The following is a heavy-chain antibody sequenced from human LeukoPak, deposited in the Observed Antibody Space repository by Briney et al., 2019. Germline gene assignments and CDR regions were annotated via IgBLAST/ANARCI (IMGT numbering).Heavy chain of an antibody. V-gene: IGHV4-34*01. Sequence: PSETLSLTCAVSGGSISIYYWSWIRQPPGKGLEWIGEINHSGSTNYSPSLKSRLTISVDTSNNQFSLRLSSVTAADTAVYYCARRDYCTSTSCYESYNWFDPWGQGTLVTVSS. CDR2: INHSGST. D-gene: IGHD2-2*01. J-gene: IGHJ5*02. CDR3: ARRDYCTSTSCYESYNWFDP. CDR1: GGSISIYY.